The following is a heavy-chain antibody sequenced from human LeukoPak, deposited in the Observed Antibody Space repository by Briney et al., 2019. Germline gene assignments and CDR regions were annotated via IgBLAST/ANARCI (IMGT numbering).Heavy chain of an antibody. D-gene: IGHD1-26*01. CDR2: INHSGST. J-gene: IGHJ4*02. CDR3: ARATTFDY. Sequence: SETLSLTCAVYGGSFSGYYWSWIRQPPGKGLEWIGEINHSGSTNYNPSLKSRVTISVDTSKNQFSLKLSSVTAADTAVYYCARATTFDYWGQGTLVTVSS. V-gene: IGHV4-34*01. CDR1: GGSFSGYY.